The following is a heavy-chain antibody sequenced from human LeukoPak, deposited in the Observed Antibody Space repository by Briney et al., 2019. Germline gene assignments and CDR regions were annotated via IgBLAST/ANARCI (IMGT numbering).Heavy chain of an antibody. CDR2: IHPRRGDT. J-gene: IGHJ4*02. CDR3: ARDGDYGTGSYYRGCIDS. D-gene: IGHD3-10*01. Sequence: ASVMVSCKASGYSFTAFYIHWVRQAPGQGLEWMGWIHPRRGDTNYAQKFQGRVTMTRDTSINTAYLDLSSLRSDDTAVYYCARDGDYGTGSYYRGCIDSWGQGTPVTVSP. CDR1: GYSFTAFY. V-gene: IGHV1-2*02.